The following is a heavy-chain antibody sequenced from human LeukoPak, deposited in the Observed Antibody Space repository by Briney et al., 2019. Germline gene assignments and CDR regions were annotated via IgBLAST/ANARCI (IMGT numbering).Heavy chain of an antibody. V-gene: IGHV3-7*03. J-gene: IGHJ4*02. Sequence: GGSLRLSCAGSGFSTSRSWMSWVRQTPGKGLEWVANINQDGSQKYYVDSVKRRFTITRDNAKNSLFLQMNSLRAEDTAMYYCTRDRSWGQGTLVTVSS. CDR2: INQDGSQK. CDR3: TRDRS. CDR1: GFSTSRSW.